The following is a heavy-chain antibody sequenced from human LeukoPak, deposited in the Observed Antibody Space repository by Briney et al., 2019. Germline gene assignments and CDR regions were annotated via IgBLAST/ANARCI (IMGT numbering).Heavy chain of an antibody. Sequence: GESLKISCKGSGYSFTTHWIGWVRQMPGKGLEWMGIIYPDDSNTRYSPSFQGQVTLSADKSINTAYLQWSSLRASDTAMYYCARLEEDLTLGVAGYWFVPWGQGTLVTAS. CDR3: ARLEEDLTLGVAGYWFVP. V-gene: IGHV5-51*01. D-gene: IGHD3-16*01. J-gene: IGHJ5*02. CDR1: GYSFTTHW. CDR2: IYPDDSNT.